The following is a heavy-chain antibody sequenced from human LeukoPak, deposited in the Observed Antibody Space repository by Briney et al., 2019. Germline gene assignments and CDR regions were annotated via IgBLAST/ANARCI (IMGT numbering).Heavy chain of an antibody. CDR1: GGSFSGYY. V-gene: IGHV4-34*01. CDR3: ASIWGVDY. CDR2: INHSGST. Sequence: SETLSLTWAVYGGSFSGYYWSWIRQPPGKGLEWIGEINHSGSTNYNPSLKSRVTISVDTSKNQFSLKLSSVTAADTAVYYCASIWGVDYWGQGTLVTVSS. D-gene: IGHD3-10*01. J-gene: IGHJ4*02.